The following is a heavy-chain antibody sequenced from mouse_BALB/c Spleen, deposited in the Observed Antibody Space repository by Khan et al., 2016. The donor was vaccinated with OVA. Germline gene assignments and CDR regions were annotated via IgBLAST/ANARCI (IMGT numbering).Heavy chain of an antibody. CDR2: INPGDGDT. D-gene: IGHD4-1*01. CDR1: DYTFTRYW. CDR3: ARLGRGYFDD. J-gene: IGHJ1*01. Sequence: QVQLQQSGAELARPGASVKLSCKASDYTFTRYWMQWIKQRPGQGLEWIGAINPGDGDTRYTQKFKGKATLTADKSSSTAYMQLSSLASEDSAVXYCARLGRGYFDDWGAGTTVTVSS. V-gene: IGHV1-87*01.